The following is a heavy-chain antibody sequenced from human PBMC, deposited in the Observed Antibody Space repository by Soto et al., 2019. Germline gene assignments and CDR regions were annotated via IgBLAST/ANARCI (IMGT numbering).Heavy chain of an antibody. D-gene: IGHD1-1*01. CDR2: IYSGGAT. Sequence: EVQLVESGGGLVQPGGSLRLSCAASGFTVSNNYMRLVRQAPGKGLEWVSLIYSGGATYYADSVKGRFTISRDNSKNTLYLQMNSLRAEDTGVYYCARDGTYNWVGGQGILVTVSS. CDR3: ARDGTYNWV. CDR1: GFTVSNNY. V-gene: IGHV3-66*01. J-gene: IGHJ4*02.